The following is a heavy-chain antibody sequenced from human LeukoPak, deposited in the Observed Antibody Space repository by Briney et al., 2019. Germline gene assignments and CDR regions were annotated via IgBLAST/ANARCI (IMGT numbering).Heavy chain of an antibody. J-gene: IGHJ5*02. CDR1: AGSMNSYY. Sequence: PSETLSLTCTVSAGSMNSYYWIWIRQPAGNGLEWIGRIYSSGSTTYNPSINSRVTMSVDTSKNQLSLKLSSVTAADTAVYYCAREYQLLSGGFDPWGQGTPVTVSS. V-gene: IGHV4-4*07. D-gene: IGHD2-2*01. CDR3: AREYQLLSGGFDP. CDR2: IYSSGST.